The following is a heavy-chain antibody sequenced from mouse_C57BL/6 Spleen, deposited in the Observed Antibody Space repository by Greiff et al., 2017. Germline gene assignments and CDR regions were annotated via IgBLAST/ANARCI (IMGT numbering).Heavy chain of an antibody. CDR1: GYTITSYW. D-gene: IGHD1-1*01. CDR3: ARSGAVTTVNFDY. CDR2: IDPSDSYT. J-gene: IGHJ2*01. Sequence: QVKLQQPGAELVRPGTSVKLSCKASGYTITSYWMHWVKQRPGQGLEWIGVIDPSDSYTNYNPKFKGKATLTVDTASSTAYMQLISLTSEYSAVYSCARSGAVTTVNFDYWGQGTTLTVSS. V-gene: IGHV1-59*01.